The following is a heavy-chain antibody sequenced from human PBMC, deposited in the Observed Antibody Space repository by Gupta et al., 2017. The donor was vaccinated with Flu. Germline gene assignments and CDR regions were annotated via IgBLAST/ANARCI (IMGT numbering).Heavy chain of an antibody. CDR2: INQSGST. CDR3: ARGISSVIPEFDS. J-gene: IGHJ4*02. Sequence: IRQTPGKGLEWLWDINQSGSTKFNPSLKSRVTFSVDASKNQFSLEESSLSAADASLYYCARGISSVIPEFDSWGQGSLVSVSS. V-gene: IGHV4-34*01. D-gene: IGHD3-16*02.